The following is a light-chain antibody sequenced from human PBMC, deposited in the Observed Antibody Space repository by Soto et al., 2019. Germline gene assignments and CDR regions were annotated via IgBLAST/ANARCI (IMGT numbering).Light chain of an antibody. CDR2: DAS. V-gene: IGKV3-11*01. Sequence: EILFAQSPATLSLSPGERATIAFRASQSISFYLTWYQHRPGQAPRLLIYDASNRATGIPARFSASGYGTDFTIPIRRLEPEYFAVYYCQQRSNWPTFGQGTRLEI. J-gene: IGKJ5*01. CDR1: QSISFY. CDR3: QQRSNWPT.